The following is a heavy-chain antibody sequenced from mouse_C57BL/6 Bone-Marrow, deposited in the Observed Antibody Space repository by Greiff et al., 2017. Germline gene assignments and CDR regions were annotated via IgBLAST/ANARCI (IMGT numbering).Heavy chain of an antibody. V-gene: IGHV1-69*01. D-gene: IGHD1-1*01. J-gene: IGHJ2*01. CDR1: GYTFTSYW. CDR3: ARRDYGSTYFDY. Sequence: VQLQQPGAELVMPGASVKLSCKASGYTFTSYWMHWVKQRPGQGLEWIGEIDPSDSYTNYNQKFKCKSTLTVDKSSSTADMQLSSLTSEDSAVYYCARRDYGSTYFDYWGQGTTLTVSS. CDR2: IDPSDSYT.